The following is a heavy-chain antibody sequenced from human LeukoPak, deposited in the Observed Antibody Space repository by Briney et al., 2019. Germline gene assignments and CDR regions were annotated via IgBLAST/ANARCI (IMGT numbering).Heavy chain of an antibody. Sequence: PSETLSLTCTVSGVSISSYYLSWIRQPPGKGLEWMGYIYYSGSTNYNPSLKSRVTISVDTSKTPFCLKLSSVTAADTAMYYCARTAEGGYSYGYFYYYYMDVWGKGTTVTISS. CDR1: GVSISSYY. CDR2: IYYSGST. D-gene: IGHD5-18*01. CDR3: ARTAEGGYSYGYFYYYYMDV. V-gene: IGHV4-59*01. J-gene: IGHJ6*03.